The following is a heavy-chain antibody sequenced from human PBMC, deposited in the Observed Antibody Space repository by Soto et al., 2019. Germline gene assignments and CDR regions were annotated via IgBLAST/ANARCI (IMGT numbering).Heavy chain of an antibody. CDR2: TRPNNGNT. Sequence: GASVKVSCKASGYTFSIYGINWVRQAPGQGLEWMGWTRPNNGNTKYAQNLQGRVTMTTDTSTSTAYMELRSLRPDDTAVYYCVRDLDGSGSYYTDYWGQGTLVTVSP. D-gene: IGHD3-10*01. V-gene: IGHV1-18*01. CDR3: VRDLDGSGSYYTDY. CDR1: GYTFSIYG. J-gene: IGHJ4*02.